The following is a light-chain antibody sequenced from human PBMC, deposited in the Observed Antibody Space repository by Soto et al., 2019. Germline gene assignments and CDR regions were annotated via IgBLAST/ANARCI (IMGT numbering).Light chain of an antibody. Sequence: QSVLAQPASVSGSPGQSITISCTGTSSDVGGYNYVSWYQQHPGKAPKLIIYAVTNRPSGVSIRFSGSTSVNSASLTISGLQADDEADYYCCLYIGATTYVFGTGTKVTVL. CDR2: AVT. J-gene: IGLJ1*01. CDR1: SSDVGGYNY. V-gene: IGLV2-14*01. CDR3: CLYIGATTYV.